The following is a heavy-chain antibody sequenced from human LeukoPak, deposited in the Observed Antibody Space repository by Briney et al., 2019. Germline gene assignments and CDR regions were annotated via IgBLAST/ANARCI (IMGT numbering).Heavy chain of an antibody. CDR2: IYYSGST. D-gene: IGHD6-6*01. V-gene: IGHV4-59*01. J-gene: IGHJ3*02. CDR1: GGSISSYY. Sequence: SETLSLTCTVSGGSISSYYWSWIRQPPGKGLEWIGYIYYSGSTNYNPSLKSRVTISVDTSKNQFSLKLSSVTAADTAVYYCARDGGYSSSFDAFDIWGQGTMVTVSS. CDR3: ARDGGYSSSFDAFDI.